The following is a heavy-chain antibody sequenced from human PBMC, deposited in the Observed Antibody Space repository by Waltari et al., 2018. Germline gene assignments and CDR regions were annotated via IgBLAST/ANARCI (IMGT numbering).Heavy chain of an antibody. J-gene: IGHJ6*03. CDR1: GGSISSYY. D-gene: IGHD3-3*01. Sequence: QVQLQESGPGLVKPSETLSLTCTVSGGSISSYYWSWIRQPAGKGLEWIGCIYTSGSTNYNPSLKSRVTMSVDTSKNQFSLKLSSVTAADTAVYYCARDHDFWSGYYTGPYYMDVWGKGTTVTISS. CDR3: ARDHDFWSGYYTGPYYMDV. V-gene: IGHV4-4*07. CDR2: IYTSGST.